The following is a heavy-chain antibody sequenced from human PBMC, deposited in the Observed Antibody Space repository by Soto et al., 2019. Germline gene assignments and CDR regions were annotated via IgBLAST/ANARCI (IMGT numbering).Heavy chain of an antibody. CDR1: GYPFTTYY. V-gene: IGHV1-2*02. CDR2: IDPRSGGT. Sequence: HVQLVQSGTEVKKPGASVRVSCMVSGYPFTTYYIHWVRQAPGQGLEWMGWIDPRSGGTVYEQKFQGRVTTTRATSISTVYMDLSVLTSDDTALYYCATDDCGIFPYWGQGSLVTVSS. J-gene: IGHJ4*02. D-gene: IGHD1-26*01. CDR3: ATDDCGIFPY.